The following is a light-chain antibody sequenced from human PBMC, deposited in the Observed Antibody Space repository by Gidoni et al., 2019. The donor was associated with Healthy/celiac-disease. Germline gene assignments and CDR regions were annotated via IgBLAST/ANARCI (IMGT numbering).Light chain of an antibody. CDR1: QSISSY. V-gene: IGKV1-39*01. CDR2: AAS. J-gene: IGKJ4*01. Sequence: DIPFTPSPSSLSASVGDRVTITCRASQSISSYLNWYQQKPGKAPKLLIYAASSLQSGVPSRFSGSGSGTDFTLTISSLQPEDFATYYCQQSYSTPDTFXGXTKVEIK. CDR3: QQSYSTPDT.